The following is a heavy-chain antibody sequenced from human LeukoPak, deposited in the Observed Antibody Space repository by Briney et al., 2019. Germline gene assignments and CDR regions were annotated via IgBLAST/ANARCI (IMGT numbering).Heavy chain of an antibody. CDR1: GFTFSSFG. D-gene: IGHD5-12*01. Sequence: GGSLRLSCAVSGFTFSSFGMHWVRQAPGKGLEWVSVISYDGRNKYYADSVKGRFTISRDNSKNTLYLQMNSLRAEDTAVYYCAKDRAGYSGARGFDYWGQGTLVTVSS. CDR2: ISYDGRNK. V-gene: IGHV3-30*01. J-gene: IGHJ4*02. CDR3: AKDRAGYSGARGFDY.